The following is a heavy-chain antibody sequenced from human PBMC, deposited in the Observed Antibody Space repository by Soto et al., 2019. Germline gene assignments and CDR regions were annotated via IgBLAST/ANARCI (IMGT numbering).Heavy chain of an antibody. CDR2: IYYSGST. CDR3: ARYFDWLYLFDY. Sequence: SETLSLTCTVSGGSISSGGYYWSWIRQHPGKGLEWIGYIYYSGSTYYNPSLKSRVTISVDTSKNQFSLKLSSVTAADTAGYYCARYFDWLYLFDYWGQGSLVTVSS. V-gene: IGHV4-31*03. J-gene: IGHJ4*02. D-gene: IGHD3-9*01. CDR1: GGSISSGGYY.